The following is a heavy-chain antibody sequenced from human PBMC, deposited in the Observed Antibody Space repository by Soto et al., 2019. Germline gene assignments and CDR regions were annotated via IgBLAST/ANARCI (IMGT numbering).Heavy chain of an antibody. Sequence: GASVKVSCKASGGTFSSYAFSWVRQAPGQGLEWMGDIIPFFDTADYAQKFQGRVTMTADESTSTAYMEVSSLRSEDTAVYYCARGGDVVLVTAPLDHWGQGTLVTVSS. CDR2: IIPFFDTA. CDR3: ARGGDVVLVTAPLDH. J-gene: IGHJ5*02. CDR1: GGTFSSYA. D-gene: IGHD2-21*02. V-gene: IGHV1-69*13.